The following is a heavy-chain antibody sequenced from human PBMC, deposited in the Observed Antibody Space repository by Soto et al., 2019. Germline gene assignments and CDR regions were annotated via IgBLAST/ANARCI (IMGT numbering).Heavy chain of an antibody. J-gene: IGHJ6*02. CDR2: IKQDGSEK. CDR1: GFTFSSYW. CDR3: ARLGGDIVVVPAAMREYYYYYGMDV. V-gene: IGHV3-7*01. Sequence: VQLVESGGGLVQPGGSLRLSCAASGFTFSSYWMSWVRQAPGKGLEWVANIKQDGSEKYYVDSVKGRFTISRDNAKNSLYLQMNSLRAEDTAVYYCARLGGDIVVVPAAMREYYYYYGMDVWGQGTTVTVSS. D-gene: IGHD2-2*01.